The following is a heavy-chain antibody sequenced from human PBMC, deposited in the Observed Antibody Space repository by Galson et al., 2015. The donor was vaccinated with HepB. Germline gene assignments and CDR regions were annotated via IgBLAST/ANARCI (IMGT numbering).Heavy chain of an antibody. CDR2: INHSGST. CDR3: ARVDDLRYYYYGMDV. CDR1: GGSFSGYY. D-gene: IGHD2-15*01. V-gene: IGHV4-34*01. Sequence: LSLTCAVYGGSFSGYYWSWIRQPPGKGLEWIGEINHSGSTNYNPSLKSRVTISVDTSKNQFSLKLSSVTAADTAVNYCARVDDLRYYYYGMDVWGQGTTVTVSS. J-gene: IGHJ6*02.